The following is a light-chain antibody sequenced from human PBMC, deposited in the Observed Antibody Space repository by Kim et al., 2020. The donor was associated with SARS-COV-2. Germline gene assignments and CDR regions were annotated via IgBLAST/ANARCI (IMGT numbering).Light chain of an antibody. V-gene: IGKV3D-20*01. CDR3: QQFGSSSIT. Sequence: SPVERATLSCGASQTVRSNYVAWYQQKPGLAPRLLIFDASKRATGVPDRFSGSGSGTDFTLTITRLEPEDFGIYYCQQFGSSSITFGQGTRLEIK. J-gene: IGKJ5*01. CDR2: DAS. CDR1: QTVRSNY.